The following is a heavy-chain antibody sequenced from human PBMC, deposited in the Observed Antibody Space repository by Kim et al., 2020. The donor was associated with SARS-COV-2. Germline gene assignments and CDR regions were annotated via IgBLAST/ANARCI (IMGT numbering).Heavy chain of an antibody. V-gene: IGHV3-23*01. CDR3: ANSPSYCGGDCSLGYFDY. D-gene: IGHD2-21*02. CDR1: GFTFSSYA. CDR2: ISGSGGST. Sequence: GGSLRLSCAASGFTFSSYAMSWVRQAPGKGLEWVSAISGSGGSTYYADSVKGRFTISRDNSKNTLYLQMNSLRAEDTAVYYCANSPSYCGGDCSLGYFDYWGQGTLVTVSS. J-gene: IGHJ4*02.